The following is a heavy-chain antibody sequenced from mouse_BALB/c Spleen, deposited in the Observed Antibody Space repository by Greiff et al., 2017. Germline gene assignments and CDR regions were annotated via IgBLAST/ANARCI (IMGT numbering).Heavy chain of an antibody. J-gene: IGHJ1*01. Sequence: QVQLKESGAELAKPGASVKMSCKASGYTFTSYWMHWVKQRPGQGLEWIGYINPSTGYTEYNQKFKDKATFTADKSSSTAYMQLSSLTSEDSAVYYCASYYGSSYWYFDVWGAGTTVTVSS. CDR3: ASYYGSSYWYFDV. V-gene: IGHV1-7*01. CDR1: GYTFTSYW. CDR2: INPSTGYT. D-gene: IGHD1-1*01.